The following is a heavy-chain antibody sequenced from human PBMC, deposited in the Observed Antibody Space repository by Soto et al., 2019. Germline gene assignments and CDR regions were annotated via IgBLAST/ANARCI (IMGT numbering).Heavy chain of an antibody. CDR3: ARELSSSSSKYFYYGMDV. J-gene: IGHJ6*02. CDR1: GGTFSSYA. V-gene: IGHV1-69*01. D-gene: IGHD6-6*01. Sequence: QVQLVQSGAEVKKPGSSVKVSYKASGGTFSSYAISWVRQAPGQGLEWMGGIIPIFGTANYAQKFQGRVTITADESTSTAYMELSSLRSEDTAVYYCARELSSSSSKYFYYGMDVWGQGTTVTVSS. CDR2: IIPIFGTA.